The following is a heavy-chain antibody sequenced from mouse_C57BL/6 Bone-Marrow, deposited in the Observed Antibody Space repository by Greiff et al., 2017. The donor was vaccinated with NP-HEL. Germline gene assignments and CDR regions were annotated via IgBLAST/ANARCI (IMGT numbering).Heavy chain of an antibody. CDR3: ARDRLGDVDY. CDR2: IDPSDSYT. CDR1: GYTFTSYW. J-gene: IGHJ2*01. Sequence: QVQLQQPGAELVRPGTSVKLSCKASGYTFTSYWMHWVKQRPGQGLEWIGVIDPSDSYTNYNQKFKGKATLTVDTSSSTAYMQLSSLTSEDSAVYYCARDRLGDVDYWGQGTTLTVSA. D-gene: IGHD4-1*01. V-gene: IGHV1-59*01.